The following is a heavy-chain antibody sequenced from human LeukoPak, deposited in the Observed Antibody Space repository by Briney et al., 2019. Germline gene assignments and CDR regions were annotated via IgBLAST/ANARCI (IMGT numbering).Heavy chain of an antibody. Sequence: GGSLRLSCAASGFTFNKFAMTWVRQAPGKGLEWVSTIAYAGTYYADSVTGRFIISRDNSKNMLYLQLNSLRADDTAMYYCAKNLGPFDVRGQGTMVTVSS. D-gene: IGHD3-16*01. CDR2: IAYAGT. CDR1: GFTFNKFA. J-gene: IGHJ3*01. V-gene: IGHV3-23*01. CDR3: AKNLGPFDV.